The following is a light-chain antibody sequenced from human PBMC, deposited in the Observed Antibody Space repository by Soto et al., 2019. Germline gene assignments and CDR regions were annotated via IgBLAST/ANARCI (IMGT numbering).Light chain of an antibody. CDR3: CSYAGNNNV. Sequence: QSALAQPPSASGSPGQSVTISCTGTSSDVGGHNYVSWYQQHPGKAPKLMIYEVTQRPSGVPDRFSGSKSGNTASLTVSGLQAEDEADYYCCSYAGNNNVFGNGTKVTV. CDR1: SSDVGGHNY. V-gene: IGLV2-8*01. J-gene: IGLJ1*01. CDR2: EVT.